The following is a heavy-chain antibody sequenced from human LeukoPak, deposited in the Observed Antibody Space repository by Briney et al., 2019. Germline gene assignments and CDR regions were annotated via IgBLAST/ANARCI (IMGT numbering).Heavy chain of an antibody. CDR2: IRADGGNT. V-gene: IGHV3-23*01. CDR1: EFTFSRFA. Sequence: PGGSLRLPWEASEFTFSRFAMTWVRQAAGSGLEGVSAIRADGGNTYYADSVKGRFTVSRDNSKNTLFLQMNSLRADDTAAYYCAKSPQWEPRYFEVWGRGTLVAVSS. J-gene: IGHJ2*01. D-gene: IGHD1-26*01. CDR3: AKSPQWEPRYFEV.